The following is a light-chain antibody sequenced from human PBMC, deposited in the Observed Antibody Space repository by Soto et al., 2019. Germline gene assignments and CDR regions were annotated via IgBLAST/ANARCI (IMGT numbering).Light chain of an antibody. V-gene: IGKV1D-16*01. CDR3: QQYHRYHLT. CDR1: QDINSW. CDR2: AAS. J-gene: IGKJ4*01. Sequence: QMTQSPSSLSASVGDRITITCRASQDINSWLVWYQQKPEKAPKSLIYAASSLQRGVPSSFSGSGSGTDFNLTISNLQPQDFGTYFCQQYHRYHLTFGGGTRVEIK.